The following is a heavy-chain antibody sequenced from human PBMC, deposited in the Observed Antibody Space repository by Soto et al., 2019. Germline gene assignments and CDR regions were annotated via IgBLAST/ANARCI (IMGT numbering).Heavy chain of an antibody. CDR3: ARGYYDSSGYSDLGAFDI. CDR2: IYPGDSDT. D-gene: IGHD3-22*01. J-gene: IGHJ3*02. CDR1: GYSFTSYW. V-gene: IGHV5-51*01. Sequence: PGESLKISCKGSGYSFTSYWIGWVRQMPGKGLEWMGIIYPGDSDTRYSPPFQGQVTISADKSISTAYLQWSSLKASDTAMYYCARGYYDSSGYSDLGAFDIWGQGTMVTVSS.